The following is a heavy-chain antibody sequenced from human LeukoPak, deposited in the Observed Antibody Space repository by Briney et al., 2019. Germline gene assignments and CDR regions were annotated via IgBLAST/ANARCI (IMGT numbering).Heavy chain of an antibody. Sequence: SETLSLTCTVSGGSISSYYWSWIRQPAGKGLEWIGRIYTSGSTNYNPSLKSRVTMSVDTSKNQFSLKLSSVTAADTAVYYCARDIRVFHSSSQYYMDVWGKGTTVTVSS. J-gene: IGHJ6*03. D-gene: IGHD6-13*01. CDR2: IYTSGST. V-gene: IGHV4-4*07. CDR1: GGSISSYY. CDR3: ARDIRVFHSSSQYYMDV.